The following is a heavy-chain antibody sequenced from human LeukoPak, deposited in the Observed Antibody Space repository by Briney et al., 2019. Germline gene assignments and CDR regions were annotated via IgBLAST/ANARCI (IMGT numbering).Heavy chain of an antibody. Sequence: SSETLSLTCAVYGGSFSGYYWSWIRQPPGKGLEWIGEINHSGSTNYIPSLKSRVTISVDASKYQFSLKLSSVTAADTAVYYCARDARCSSITCLDYWGQGTLVTVSS. CDR1: GGSFSGYY. V-gene: IGHV4-34*01. J-gene: IGHJ4*02. CDR2: INHSGST. D-gene: IGHD2-2*01. CDR3: ARDARCSSITCLDY.